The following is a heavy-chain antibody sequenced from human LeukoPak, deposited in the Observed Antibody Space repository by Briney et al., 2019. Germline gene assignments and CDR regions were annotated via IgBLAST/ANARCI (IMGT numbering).Heavy chain of an antibody. D-gene: IGHD2-8*01. CDR3: ARMYGGNYYGMDV. J-gene: IGHJ6*02. V-gene: IGHV4-4*07. Sequence: SETLSLTCTVSGDSIRNYYWSWIRQPAGKGLEWIGRIYSSGNTNYNPSLKSRVTMSIDTSKNQFSLKLSSVTAADTAVYYCARMYGGNYYGMDVWGQGTTVTVSS. CDR1: GDSIRNYY. CDR2: IYSSGNT.